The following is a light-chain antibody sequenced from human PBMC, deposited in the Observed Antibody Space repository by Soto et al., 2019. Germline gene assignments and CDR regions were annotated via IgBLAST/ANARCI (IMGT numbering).Light chain of an antibody. J-gene: IGLJ2*01. CDR2: EVI. Sequence: QSALTQPPSASGSPGQSVTISCTGTSSDVGGYNYVSWYQQYPGKAPKLMIYEVIKRPSGVPDRFSGSKSGNTASLTVSGLQAEDEADYYCSSYAGSTVVFGGGTKVTVL. CDR3: SSYAGSTVV. CDR1: SSDVGGYNY. V-gene: IGLV2-8*01.